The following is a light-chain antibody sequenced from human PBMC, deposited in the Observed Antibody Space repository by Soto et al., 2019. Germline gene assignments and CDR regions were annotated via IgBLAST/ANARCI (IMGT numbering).Light chain of an antibody. V-gene: IGLV2-8*01. CDR2: EVS. CDR1: SSDVGGYNY. Sequence: QSALTQPPSASGSPGQSVTISCTGTSSDVGGYNYVSWYQQHPGKAPKLMIYEVSKRPSGVPDRFSGSKSGNTASLTVSGLQAEDEADYYCSSYAGSNISVLFGGGTKLTVL. CDR3: SSYAGSNISVL. J-gene: IGLJ2*01.